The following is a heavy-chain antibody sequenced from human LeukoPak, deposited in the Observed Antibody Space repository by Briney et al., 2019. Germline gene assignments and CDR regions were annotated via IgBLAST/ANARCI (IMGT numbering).Heavy chain of an antibody. CDR1: GYTFTSYY. CDR3: ARDLYGDYNLGDFDY. J-gene: IGHJ4*02. Sequence: ASVKVSCKASGYTFTSYYMHWVRQAPGQGLEWLGWINPNSGGARYAQKFQGRVTMTRDTSISTAYMELSRLRSDDTAVYYCARDLYGDYNLGDFDYWGQGTLVTVSS. CDR2: INPNSGGA. D-gene: IGHD4-17*01. V-gene: IGHV1-2*02.